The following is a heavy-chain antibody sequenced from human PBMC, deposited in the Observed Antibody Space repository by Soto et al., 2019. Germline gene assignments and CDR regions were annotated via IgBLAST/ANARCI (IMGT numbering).Heavy chain of an antibody. CDR2: ISAFNGNT. CDR3: ARWEDGDCYSDY. Sequence: ASVKVSCKASGYTFTSYGISWVRQAPGQGLEWMGWISAFNGNTNYAQKLQGRVTMTTDTSTSTAYMELRSLRSDDTAVYYCARWEDGDCYSDYWGQGTLVTVSS. CDR1: GYTFTSYG. J-gene: IGHJ4*02. V-gene: IGHV1-18*01. D-gene: IGHD2-21*02.